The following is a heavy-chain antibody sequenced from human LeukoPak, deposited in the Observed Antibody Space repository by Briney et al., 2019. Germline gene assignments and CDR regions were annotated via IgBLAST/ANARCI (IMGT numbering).Heavy chain of an antibody. CDR2: IDESGAGT. CDR3: ANTHDYGDY. V-gene: IGHV3-23*01. J-gene: IGHJ4*02. CDR1: GFTVNSFA. Sequence: GGSLRLSCAASGFTVNSFAMSWVRQAPGKGLEWVSGIDESGAGTFYADSVKGRFTISRDNSKNTLFLQMNSLRVEDTAVYYCANTHDYGDYWGQGTLVTVSS.